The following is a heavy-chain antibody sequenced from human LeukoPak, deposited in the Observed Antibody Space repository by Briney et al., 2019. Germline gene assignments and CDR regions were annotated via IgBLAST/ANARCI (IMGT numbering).Heavy chain of an antibody. D-gene: IGHD3-9*01. CDR2: IYYTGST. CDR1: GGSIDSYY. J-gene: IGHJ4*02. CDR3: ARGAEGSILTGYFYYFDY. V-gene: IGHV4-59*12. Sequence: SETLSLTCTVSGGSIDSYYWRWIRQPPGEGLEWIGYIYYTGSTNYNPSLKSRVTISVDTSKTPFSLTLRSVTAADTAVYYCARGAEGSILTGYFYYFDYWGQGTLVTVSS.